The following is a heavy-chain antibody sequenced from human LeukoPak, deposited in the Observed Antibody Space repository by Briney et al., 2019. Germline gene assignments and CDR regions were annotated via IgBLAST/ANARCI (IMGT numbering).Heavy chain of an antibody. CDR2: ISSGVTTE. D-gene: IGHD1-20*01. CDR1: EFPFKSYA. V-gene: IGHV3-48*01. J-gene: IGHJ5*02. Sequence: GGSLRLSCAASEFPFKSYAMSWVRQAPGKGLEWISYISSGVTTEYYADSVKGRFTISRDDAKNSLYLQMDSLRAEDTAVYYCARFNLGWLDPWGQGALVTVSS. CDR3: ARFNLGWLDP.